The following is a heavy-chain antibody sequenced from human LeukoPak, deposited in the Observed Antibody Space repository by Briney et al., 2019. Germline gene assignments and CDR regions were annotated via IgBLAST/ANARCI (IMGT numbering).Heavy chain of an antibody. CDR2: ISGSGGST. Sequence: PGGSLRLSCAASGFTFSSYAMTWVRQAPAEGLEWVSVISGSGGSTDYADSVKGRFTISRDNSKNTLYLQINSLRVEDTAIYYCAKDRRRESTGGFDYWGQGTLVTVSS. V-gene: IGHV3-23*01. CDR1: GFTFSSYA. J-gene: IGHJ4*02. CDR3: AKDRRRESTGGFDY.